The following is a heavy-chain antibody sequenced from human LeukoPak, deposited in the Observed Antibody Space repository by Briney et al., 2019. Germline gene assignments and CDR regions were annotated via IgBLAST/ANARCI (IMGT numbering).Heavy chain of an antibody. J-gene: IGHJ4*02. Sequence: GGSLRLSCTASGFTFSSYAMHWVRQAPGKGLEWVAVISYDGSNKYYADSVKGRFTISRDNSKNTLYLQMNSLRAEDTAVYYCARGQRTSWYTNFDYWGQGTLVTVSS. V-gene: IGHV3-30-3*01. CDR3: ARGQRTSWYTNFDY. CDR1: GFTFSSYA. CDR2: ISYDGSNK. D-gene: IGHD6-13*01.